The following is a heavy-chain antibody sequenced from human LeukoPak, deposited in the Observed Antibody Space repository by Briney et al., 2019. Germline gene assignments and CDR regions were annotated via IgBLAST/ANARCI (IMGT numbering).Heavy chain of an antibody. J-gene: IGHJ4*02. CDR2: ITGSGSIT. CDR1: GFTFSSYD. CDR3: AKRDTYGSGSSPFDY. V-gene: IGHV3-23*01. Sequence: GGSLRLSCAASGFTFSSYDMSWVRQAPGKGLEWVSGITGSGSITYYADSVKGRFTISRDNSKNTLYLQMNSLRADDTAVYYCAKRDTYGSGSSPFDYWGQGTLVTVSS. D-gene: IGHD3-10*01.